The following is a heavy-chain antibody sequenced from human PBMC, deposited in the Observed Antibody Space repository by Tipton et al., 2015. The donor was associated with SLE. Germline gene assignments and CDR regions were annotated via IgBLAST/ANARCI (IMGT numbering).Heavy chain of an antibody. V-gene: IGHV4-39*07. CDR1: GDSISTGTYY. CDR2: IHERGST. Sequence: TLSLTCTVSGDSISTGTYYWGWIRQPPGKELEWIGSIHERGSTFYNPSLQSRVTLSVDTSKNQFSLKLTSVTAADTAVYYCARVASFYDFWSGYSEWGQGTLVTVSS. J-gene: IGHJ4*02. CDR3: ARVASFYDFWSGYSE. D-gene: IGHD3-3*01.